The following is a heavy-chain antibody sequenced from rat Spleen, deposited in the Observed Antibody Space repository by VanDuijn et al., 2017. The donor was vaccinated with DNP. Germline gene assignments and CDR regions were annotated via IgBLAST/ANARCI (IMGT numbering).Heavy chain of an antibody. CDR3: ARDNIGTTWFAY. D-gene: IGHD1-5*01. CDR1: GFSLTSYG. V-gene: IGHV2S12*01. J-gene: IGHJ3*01. CDR2: ISSGGST. Sequence: QVQLKESGPGLVQPSQTLSLTCTVSGFSLTSYGVNWVRQPPGKGLEWIATISSGGSTYYNSALKSRLSISRDTSKSQVFLKMNSLQTEDTAMYFCARDNIGTTWFAYWGQGTLVTVSS.